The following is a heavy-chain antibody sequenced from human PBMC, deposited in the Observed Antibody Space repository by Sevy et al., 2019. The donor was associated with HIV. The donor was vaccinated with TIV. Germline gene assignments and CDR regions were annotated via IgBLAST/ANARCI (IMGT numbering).Heavy chain of an antibody. CDR3: AGGDTTMITDLDY. J-gene: IGHJ4*02. CDR1: GLTLTTTG. Sequence: GGSLRLSCAASGLTLTTTGMSWVRQAPGKGLEGVAGVTSDGTTYYADSVRDRFTVSRDNPKNTLYLQLNSLRADDTAVFYCAGGDTTMITDLDYWGQGTLVTVSS. V-gene: IGHV3-23*01. CDR2: VTSDGTT. D-gene: IGHD3-16*01.